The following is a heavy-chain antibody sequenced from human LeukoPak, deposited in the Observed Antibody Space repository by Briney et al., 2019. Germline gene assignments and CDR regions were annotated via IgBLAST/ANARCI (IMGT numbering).Heavy chain of an antibody. D-gene: IGHD3-22*01. CDR3: ARDHVVTMMDSDAFDI. V-gene: IGHV1-69*04. CDR2: IIPILGIA. Sequence: ASVKVSCKASGGTFSSYAISWVRQAPGQGLEWMGRIIPILGIANYAQKFQGRVTITADKSTSTAYMELSSLRSEDTAVYYCARDHVVTMMDSDAFDIRGQGTMVTVSS. J-gene: IGHJ3*02. CDR1: GGTFSSYA.